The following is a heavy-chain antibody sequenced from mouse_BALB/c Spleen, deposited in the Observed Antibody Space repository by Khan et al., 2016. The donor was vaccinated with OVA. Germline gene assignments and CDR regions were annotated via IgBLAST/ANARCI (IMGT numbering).Heavy chain of an antibody. CDR1: GYSITSDYA. CDR3: ARSGTISTLVVTDFDY. D-gene: IGHD1-1*01. J-gene: IGHJ2*01. CDR2: IKYSGST. V-gene: IGHV3-2*02. Sequence: EVQLVESGPGLVKPSQSLSLTCTVTGYSITSDYAWNWIRQFPGNKLEWMGYIKYSGSTSYNPSLKSRISITRDTSKNQFFLQLKSVTTEDTATYYCARSGTISTLVVTDFDYWGQGTTLTVSS.